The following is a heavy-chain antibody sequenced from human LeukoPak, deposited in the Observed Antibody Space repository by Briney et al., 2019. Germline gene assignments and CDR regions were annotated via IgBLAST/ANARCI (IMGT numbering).Heavy chain of an antibody. D-gene: IGHD1-1*01. V-gene: IGHV3-53*05. Sequence: GGSLRLSCAASGFTVSSTYMSWVRQAPGKGLEWVSVIYSGGNTYYADSVKGRFTISRDNSKNTLYLQMNSLRAEDTAVYYCVVQGWVFRAPTQYYFDYWGQGTLVTVSS. CDR1: GFTVSSTY. CDR2: IYSGGNT. CDR3: VVQGWVFRAPTQYYFDY. J-gene: IGHJ4*02.